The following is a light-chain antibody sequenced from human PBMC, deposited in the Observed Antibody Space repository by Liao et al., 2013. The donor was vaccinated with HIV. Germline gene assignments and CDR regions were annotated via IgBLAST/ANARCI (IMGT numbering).Light chain of an antibody. V-gene: IGLV3-1*01. CDR2: QDT. CDR1: QLGDKY. CDR3: QAWDVSTHVV. J-gene: IGLJ2*01. Sequence: SYELTQAPSVSVSPGQTARITCSGDQLGDKYVSWYQQKSGRSPVLVIYQDTKRPPGIPERFSGSNSGNTATLTITGTQAMDEAVYYCQAWDVSTHVVFGGGTRLTVL.